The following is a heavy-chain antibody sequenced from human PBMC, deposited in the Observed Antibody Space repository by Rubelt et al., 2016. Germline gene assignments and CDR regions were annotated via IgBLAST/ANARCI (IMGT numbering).Heavy chain of an antibody. D-gene: IGHD3-16*01. CDR1: GFSFSSYA. J-gene: IGHJ4*02. CDR2: ISSCSSYI. Sequence: EVQLVESGGGLVKPGGSLRLSCAASGFSFSSYAMHWVRQAPGKGLEWVSSISSCSSYIYYADSVKGRFTISRDNAKNSLYLQMNSLRAEDTAVYYCAREHEGPGGNYWGQGTLVTVSS. V-gene: IGHV3-21*01. CDR3: AREHEGPGGNY.